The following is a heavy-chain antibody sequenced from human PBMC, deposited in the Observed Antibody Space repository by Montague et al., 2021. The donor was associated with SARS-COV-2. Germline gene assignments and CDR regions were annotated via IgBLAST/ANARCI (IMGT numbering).Heavy chain of an antibody. Sequence: TLSLTCTVSGGSISSGGYYWSWIRQHPGKGLEWIGYIYYSGSTYYNPSLKSRVTISVDTSKNQFSLKLSSVTAADTAVYHCARDSAPSISIFGVVIRQQNPRYYYYGMDVWGQGTTVTVSS. CDR1: GGSISSGGYY. J-gene: IGHJ6*02. D-gene: IGHD3-3*01. CDR2: IYYSGST. CDR3: ARDSAPSISIFGVVIRQQNPRYYYYGMDV. V-gene: IGHV4-31*03.